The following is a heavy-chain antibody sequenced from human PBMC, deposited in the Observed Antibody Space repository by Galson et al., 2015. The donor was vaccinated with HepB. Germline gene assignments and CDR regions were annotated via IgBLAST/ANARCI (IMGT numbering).Heavy chain of an antibody. D-gene: IGHD1-26*01. V-gene: IGHV1-18*01. CDR1: GYTFTSYG. CDR2: ISAYNGNT. J-gene: IGHJ4*02. CDR3: AAWRELQYYFDY. Sequence: SVKVSCKASGYTFTSYGISWVRQAPGQGLEWMGWISAYNGNTNYAQKLQGRVTMTTDKSTSTAYMELRSLRSDDTAVYYCAAWRELQYYFDYWGQGTLVTVSS.